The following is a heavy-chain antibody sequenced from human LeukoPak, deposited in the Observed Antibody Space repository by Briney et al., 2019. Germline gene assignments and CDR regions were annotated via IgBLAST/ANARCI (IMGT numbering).Heavy chain of an antibody. V-gene: IGHV4-59*01. J-gene: IGHJ4*01. Sequence: SETLSLTCTVSGGSISSFYWSWIRQPPGKGLEWVGYIYYSGSTNHNTSLKRGAIISRDTTNNQSLLKLSSGTAADTAVYYWGRGAWATNEYDYWGKGTMVTVSS. D-gene: IGHD1-26*01. CDR2: IYYSGST. CDR3: GRGAWATNEYDY. CDR1: GGSISSFY.